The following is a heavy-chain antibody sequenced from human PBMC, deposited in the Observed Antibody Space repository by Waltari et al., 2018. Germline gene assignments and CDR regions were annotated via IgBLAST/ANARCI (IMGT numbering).Heavy chain of an antibody. CDR1: GDSVSSNTLS. Sequence: QVQLQPSGPGLVKPSQTLSLTCAISGDSVSSNTLSWHWTRQSPSRGLEWLGKTYYRSNWYSDYAVSVRSRIIIKADPSRNQFSLQINSVTPEDTAVYYCTRVGSSTGWFDPWGQGTLVTVSS. V-gene: IGHV6-1*01. J-gene: IGHJ5*02. CDR3: TRVGSSTGWFDP. CDR2: TYYRSNWYS. D-gene: IGHD3-10*01.